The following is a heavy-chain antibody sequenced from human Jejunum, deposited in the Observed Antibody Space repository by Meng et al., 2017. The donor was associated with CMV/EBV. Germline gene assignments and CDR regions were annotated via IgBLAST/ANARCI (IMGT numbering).Heavy chain of an antibody. CDR2: IYPNGNT. J-gene: IGHJ5*02. Sequence: VPLPESGPGLVKPSETLSLTCTVSGGSISSYYWSWIRQPAGKGLEWIGRIYPNGNTNYNPSLKSRVTMSIDTSKNQFSLKLTSVTAADTAVYYCARDAPPNNYGWFDPWGQGTLVTVSS. CDR1: GGSISSYY. CDR3: ARDAPPNNYGWFDP. D-gene: IGHD5-18*01. V-gene: IGHV4-4*07.